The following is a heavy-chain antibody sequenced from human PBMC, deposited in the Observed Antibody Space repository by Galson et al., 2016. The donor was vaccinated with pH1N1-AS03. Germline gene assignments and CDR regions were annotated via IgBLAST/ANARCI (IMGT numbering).Heavy chain of an antibody. V-gene: IGHV3-30*02. Sequence: SLRLSCAASGFVFSSSAIHWVRQSPGKGLEWVAFIRYDETIKNYADSVKGRFTISRDNPKNTVYLEMNSLRPEDTAVYYCVKGGGYSHGFMEYYFDSWGLGTLVTVSS. D-gene: IGHD3-10*01. CDR2: IRYDETIK. J-gene: IGHJ4*02. CDR1: GFVFSSSA. CDR3: VKGGGYSHGFMEYYFDS.